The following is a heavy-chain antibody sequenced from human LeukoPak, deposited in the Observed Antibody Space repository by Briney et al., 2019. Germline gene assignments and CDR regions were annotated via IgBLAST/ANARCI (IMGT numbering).Heavy chain of an antibody. V-gene: IGHV1-18*01. J-gene: IGHJ4*01. CDR2: ISAYNGNT. Sequence: ASVNLSCKASGYTFTSYGISWVRQAPGQGLEWMGWISAYNGNTNYAQKLQGRVTMTTDTSTSTAYMELRSLRSDDTAVYYCARDVTSYYCSGGSCYSYFDYWGQGTLVAVSS. CDR3: ARDVTSYYCSGGSCYSYFDY. CDR1: GYTFTSYG. D-gene: IGHD2-15*01.